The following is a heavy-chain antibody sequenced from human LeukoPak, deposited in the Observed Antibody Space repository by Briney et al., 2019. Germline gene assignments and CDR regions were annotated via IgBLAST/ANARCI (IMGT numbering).Heavy chain of an antibody. D-gene: IGHD6-19*01. CDR2: ISSNGGST. J-gene: IGHJ4*02. CDR1: GLTFSSCA. Sequence: GGSLRLSCAASGLTFSSCAIHWVRQAPGKGLEYISSISSNGGSTYYADSVKGRFTISRDNSKNTLYLQMSSLRAEDTAVYYCVKSGVRSNGWYGDSFDYWGQGTLVTVSS. CDR3: VKSGVRSNGWYGDSFDY. V-gene: IGHV3-64D*06.